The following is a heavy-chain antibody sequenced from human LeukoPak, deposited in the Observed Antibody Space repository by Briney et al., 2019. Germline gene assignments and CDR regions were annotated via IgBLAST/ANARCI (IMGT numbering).Heavy chain of an antibody. CDR3: AKGHYYGSGSLDY. D-gene: IGHD3-10*01. J-gene: IGHJ4*02. Sequence: GGSLRLSCAASGFTFSSYGMSWVRQAPGKGLEWVSAIGGRDGSTYYADSVKGRFTISRDNSKNTLYVQMNSLRAEDTAVYYCAKGHYYGSGSLDYWGQGTLVTVFS. V-gene: IGHV3-23*01. CDR2: IGGRDGST. CDR1: GFTFSSYG.